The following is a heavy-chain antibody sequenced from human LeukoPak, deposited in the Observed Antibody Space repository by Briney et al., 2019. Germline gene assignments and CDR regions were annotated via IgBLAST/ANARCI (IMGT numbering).Heavy chain of an antibody. Sequence: PGGSLRLSCAASGFTFSSYAMSWVRQAPGKGLEWVSAISGSGGSTYYADSVKGRFTISRDNSKNTLYLQMNSLRAEDTAVYYCAKTDDGDIVVVPAAILWYYGMGVWGQGTTVTVSS. CDR1: GFTFSSYA. D-gene: IGHD2-2*01. CDR3: AKTDDGDIVVVPAAILWYYGMGV. V-gene: IGHV3-23*01. J-gene: IGHJ6*02. CDR2: ISGSGGST.